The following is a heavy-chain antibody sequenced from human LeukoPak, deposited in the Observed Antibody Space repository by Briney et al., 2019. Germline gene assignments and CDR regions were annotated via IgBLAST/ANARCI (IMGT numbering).Heavy chain of an antibody. J-gene: IGHJ3*02. D-gene: IGHD2-2*01. CDR3: ARDGLRSCTSSSCYPGEDASDI. CDR2: INTNTGNP. CDR1: GYTFTSYS. Sequence: ASVKVSCKASGYTFTSYSINWVRQAPGQGLEWMAWINTNTGNPTYAQGFTGRFVFSLDTSISTAYLHISGLKAEDTAVYYCARDGLRSCTSSSCYPGEDASDIWGQGTMVTVSS. V-gene: IGHV7-4-1*02.